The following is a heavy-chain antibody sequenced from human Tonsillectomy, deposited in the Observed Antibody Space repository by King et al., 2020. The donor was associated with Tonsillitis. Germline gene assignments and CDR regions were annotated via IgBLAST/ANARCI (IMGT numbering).Heavy chain of an antibody. Sequence: QLVQSGAEVKKPGESLRISCKGSGYSFPTYWIIWVRQMPGKGLEWMGRIDPSDSYTDYSPSFQGHVTFSADKSLSTAYLQWSSLKASDTAMYYCARLTYFDFLTGYYPWGQGTLVTVSS. V-gene: IGHV5-10-1*03. D-gene: IGHD3-9*01. CDR3: ARLTYFDFLTGYYP. CDR2: IDPSDSYT. J-gene: IGHJ5*02. CDR1: GYSFPTYW.